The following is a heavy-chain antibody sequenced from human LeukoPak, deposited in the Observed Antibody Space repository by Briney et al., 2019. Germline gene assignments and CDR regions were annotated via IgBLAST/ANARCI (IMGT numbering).Heavy chain of an antibody. CDR2: ISGSGSDL. J-gene: IGHJ6*02. D-gene: IGHD2-15*01. CDR1: GFTVSDYY. CDR3: ARSVGYYYTMDV. Sequence: GGSLRLSCVACGFTVSDYYMSWVRQAPGRGLEWVSYISGSGSDLYYADSVKGRFTISRDNAKNSLFLQMNSLRAEDTAVYYCARSVGYYYTMDVWGQGPTVTVSS. V-gene: IGHV3-11*01.